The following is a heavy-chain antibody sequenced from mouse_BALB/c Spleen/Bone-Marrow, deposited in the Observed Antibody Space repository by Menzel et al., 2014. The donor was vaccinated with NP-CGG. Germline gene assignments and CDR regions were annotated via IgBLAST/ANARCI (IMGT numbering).Heavy chain of an antibody. V-gene: IGHV5-6-5*01. Sequence: EVQVVESGGGLVKPGGSLKLSCVASGFTFSSCALSWVRRTPEKRLEWVASISSGGTTYYQDSVKGRFTISRDNARNILYLQMSSLGSEDTAIFYCAAITTVAYWGQGTILTVTS. CDR3: AAITTVAY. CDR2: ISSGGTT. D-gene: IGHD1-1*01. CDR1: GFTFSSCA. J-gene: IGHJ2*01.